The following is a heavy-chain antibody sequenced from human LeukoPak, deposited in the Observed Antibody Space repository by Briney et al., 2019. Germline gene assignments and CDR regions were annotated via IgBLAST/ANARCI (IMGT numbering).Heavy chain of an antibody. D-gene: IGHD3-22*01. Sequence: ASVKVSCKASGYTFTGYYMHWVRQAPGQGLEWMGWINPNSGGTNYAQKFQGRVTMTRDTSISTAYMELSRLRSDDTAVYYCARAYYYDSSGYFFYYFDYWGQGTLVTVSS. CDR3: ARAYYYDSSGYFFYYFDY. CDR1: GYTFTGYY. V-gene: IGHV1-2*02. CDR2: INPNSGGT. J-gene: IGHJ4*02.